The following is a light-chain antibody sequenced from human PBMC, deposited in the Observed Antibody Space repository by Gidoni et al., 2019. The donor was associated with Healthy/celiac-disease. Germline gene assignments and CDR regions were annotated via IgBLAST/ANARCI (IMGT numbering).Light chain of an antibody. CDR3: QQYGSSPLT. CDR1: QSVSSGY. V-gene: IGKV3-20*01. J-gene: IGKJ5*01. Sequence: TVLTQCPGTLSLSPGERATLSRRAGQSVSSGYLAWYQQKPGQAPRLLIYGASSRATGIPDRCSGSGSGTDFTLTISRLEPEDFAVYYCQQYGSSPLTFGQGTRLEIK. CDR2: GAS.